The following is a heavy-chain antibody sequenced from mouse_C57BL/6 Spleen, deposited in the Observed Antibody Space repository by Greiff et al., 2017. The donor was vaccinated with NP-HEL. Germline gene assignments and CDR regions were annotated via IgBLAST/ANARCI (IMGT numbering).Heavy chain of an antibody. CDR1: GYTFTSYW. J-gene: IGHJ1*03. V-gene: IGHV1-72*01. Sequence: VQLQQPGAELVKPGASVKLSCKASGYTFTSYWMHWVKQRPGRGLEWIGRIDPNSGGTKYTEKFKSKATLTVDKPSSTAYMQLSSLTSEDSAVYYCASEIYDGYYVGYFDVWGTGTTVTVSS. D-gene: IGHD2-3*01. CDR3: ASEIYDGYYVGYFDV. CDR2: IDPNSGGT.